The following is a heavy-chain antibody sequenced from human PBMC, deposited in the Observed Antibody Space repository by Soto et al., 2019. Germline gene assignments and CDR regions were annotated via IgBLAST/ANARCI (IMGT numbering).Heavy chain of an antibody. CDR2: ISYDGSNK. D-gene: IGHD3-3*01. CDR3: AKDLTIFGVAAMDV. V-gene: IGHV3-30*18. J-gene: IGHJ6*02. Sequence: PGGSLRLSCAASGFTFSSYGMHWVRQAPGKGLKRVAVISYDGSNKYYADSVKGRFTISRDNSKNTLYLQMNSLRAEDTVVYYCAKDLTIFGVAAMDVWGQGTTVTVSS. CDR1: GFTFSSYG.